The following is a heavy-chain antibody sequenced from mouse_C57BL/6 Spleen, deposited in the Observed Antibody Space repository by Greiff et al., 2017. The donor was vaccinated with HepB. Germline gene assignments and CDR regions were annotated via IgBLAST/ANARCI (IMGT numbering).Heavy chain of an antibody. V-gene: IGHV1-62-2*01. D-gene: IGHD2-2*01. CDR3: ARHEEGSRVTSWFAY. Sequence: QVQLKESGAELVKPGASVKLSCKASGYTFTEYTIHWVKQRSGQGLEWIGWFYPGSGSIKYNEKFKDKATLTADKSSSTVYLELSRLASEDSEVYFCARHEEGSRVTSWFAYWGQGSLVTVSA. CDR1: GYTFTEYT. J-gene: IGHJ3*01. CDR2: FYPGSGSI.